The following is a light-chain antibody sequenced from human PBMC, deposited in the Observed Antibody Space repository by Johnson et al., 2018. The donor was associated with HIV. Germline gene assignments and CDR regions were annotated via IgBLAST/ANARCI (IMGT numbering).Light chain of an antibody. CDR2: ENN. Sequence: QSVLTQPPSVSAALGQKVTISCSGSSSNIGNNYVSWYQQLPGTAPKLLIYENNKRPSGIPDRFSGSKSGTSATLGITGLQTGDEADYYCGTWDSSLGVYVFGTGTKVTVL. V-gene: IGLV1-51*02. CDR3: GTWDSSLGVYV. CDR1: SSNIGNNY. J-gene: IGLJ1*01.